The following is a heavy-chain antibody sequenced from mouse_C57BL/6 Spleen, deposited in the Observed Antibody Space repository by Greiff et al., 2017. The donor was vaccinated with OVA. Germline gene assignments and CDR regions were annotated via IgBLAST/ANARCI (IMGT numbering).Heavy chain of an antibody. Sequence: QVQLQQSGAELVRPGASVTLSCKASGYTFTDYEMHWVKQTPVHGLEWIGAIDPETGGTAYNQKFKGKAILAADKSSSTAYMELRSLTSEDSAVYYCTRDSPIYCAMDYWGQGTSVTVSS. J-gene: IGHJ4*01. CDR3: TRDSPIYCAMDY. CDR2: IDPETGGT. CDR1: GYTFTDYE. V-gene: IGHV1-15*01.